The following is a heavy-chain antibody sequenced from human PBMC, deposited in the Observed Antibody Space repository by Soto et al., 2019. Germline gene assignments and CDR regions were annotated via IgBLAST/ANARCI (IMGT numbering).Heavy chain of an antibody. CDR1: GGSISSSSYY. CDR3: ARHAGGAGSYYFDY. J-gene: IGHJ4*02. D-gene: IGHD6-19*01. CDR2: IYYSGST. V-gene: IGHV4-39*01. Sequence: QLQLQESGPGLVKPSETLSLTCTVSGGSISSSSYYWGWIRQPPGKGLEWIGSIYYSGSTYYNPSLTSRATISVDTSKNQFSLKLSSVTAADTAVYYCARHAGGAGSYYFDYWGQGTLVTVSS.